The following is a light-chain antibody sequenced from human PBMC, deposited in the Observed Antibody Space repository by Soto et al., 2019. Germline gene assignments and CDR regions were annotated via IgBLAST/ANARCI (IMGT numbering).Light chain of an antibody. CDR1: SSNIGSHT. CDR3: AAWDDSLKGVV. CDR2: SNT. J-gene: IGLJ2*01. V-gene: IGLV1-44*01. Sequence: QAVVTQPPSASGTPGQTIAISCSGGSSNIGSHTVNWYQQLPGTAPRLLIYSNTQRPSGVPDRFSGSKSGTSASLAISGLQSEYEGDYYCAAWDDSLKGVVFGGGTKLTV.